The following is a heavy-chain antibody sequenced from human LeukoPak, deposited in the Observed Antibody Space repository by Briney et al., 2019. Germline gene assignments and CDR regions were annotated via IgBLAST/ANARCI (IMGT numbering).Heavy chain of an antibody. CDR2: IYYSGST. V-gene: IGHV4-39*01. D-gene: IGHD3-10*01. CDR3: ARHVGFITMVRGVINNNWFDP. CDR1: GGSISSSSYY. J-gene: IGHJ5*02. Sequence: SETLSPTCTVSGGSISSSSYYWGWIRQPPGKGLEWIGSIYYSGSTYYNPSLNSRVTISVDTSKKQFSLKLSSVTAADTAVYYCARHVGFITMVRGVINNNWFDPWGQGTLVTVSS.